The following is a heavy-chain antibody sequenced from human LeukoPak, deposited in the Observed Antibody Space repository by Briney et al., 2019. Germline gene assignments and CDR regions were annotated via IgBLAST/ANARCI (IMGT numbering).Heavy chain of an antibody. Sequence: GGSLRISCAASGFNVSTKYVNWVRQAPGKGLEWVSVIYSGGTTYYADSVKGRFTISRDNSKNTLYLQMNSLRAEDAAVYYCARDHAISVAGSSLDYWGQGTLVTVSA. CDR3: ARDHAISVAGSSLDY. CDR1: GFNVSTKY. J-gene: IGHJ4*02. D-gene: IGHD6-19*01. V-gene: IGHV3-66*01. CDR2: IYSGGTT.